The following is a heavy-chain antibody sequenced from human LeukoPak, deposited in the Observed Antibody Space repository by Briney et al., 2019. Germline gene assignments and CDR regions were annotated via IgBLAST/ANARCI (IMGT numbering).Heavy chain of an antibody. CDR1: GGSFSGYY. J-gene: IGHJ4*02. D-gene: IGHD3-9*01. CDR2: INHSGST. V-gene: IGHV4-34*01. CDR3: ARHGRWRLRYFDWLLEPFDY. Sequence: PSETLSLTCAVYGGSFSGYYWSWIRQPPGKGLEWIGEINHSGSTNYNPSLKSRVTISVDTSKNQFSLKLSSVTAADTAVYYCARHGRWRLRYFDWLLEPFDYWGQGTLVTVSS.